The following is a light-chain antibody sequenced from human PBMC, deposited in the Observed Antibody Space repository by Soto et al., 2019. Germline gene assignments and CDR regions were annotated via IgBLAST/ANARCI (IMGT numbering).Light chain of an antibody. Sequence: EIVLTQSPATLSLSPGERATLSCRASQSVGNDLVWYHHKPGQAPRLLIYSASKRATGIPARFSGSGSGTDFTLTISSLEPEDFAVYYCQQRTNWPPTFGGGTKVEIK. CDR1: QSVGND. CDR3: QQRTNWPPT. CDR2: SAS. J-gene: IGKJ4*01. V-gene: IGKV3-11*01.